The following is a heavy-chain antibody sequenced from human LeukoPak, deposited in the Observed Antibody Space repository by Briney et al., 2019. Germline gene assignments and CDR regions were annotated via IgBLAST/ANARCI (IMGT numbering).Heavy chain of an antibody. J-gene: IGHJ4*02. CDR2: ISYDGSNK. D-gene: IGHD6-13*01. Sequence: GGSLTLSCAPSGFTFSSYGMHWVRQAPGTGLEWVAVISYDGSNKYYADSVKGRFTISRDNSKNTLYLQMNSLRAEDTAVYYCAKDLSQGEQQLVDYWGQGALVTVSS. V-gene: IGHV3-30*18. CDR3: AKDLSQGEQQLVDY. CDR1: GFTFSSYG.